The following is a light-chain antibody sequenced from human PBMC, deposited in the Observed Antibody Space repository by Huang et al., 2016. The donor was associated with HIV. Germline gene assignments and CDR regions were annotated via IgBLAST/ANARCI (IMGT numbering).Light chain of an antibody. CDR2: DAS. CDR3: QQRSAWPGIT. J-gene: IGKJ3*01. V-gene: IGKV3-11*01. CDR1: QSVSIY. Sequence: EIVLTQSPATLSLSPGERATLSCRASQSVSIYLAWYQQKPGQAPRLLIYDASNRAAGIPARFSGSGSGTDFTLTISSLEPEDFAVYYCQQRSAWPGITFGPGTKLDIK.